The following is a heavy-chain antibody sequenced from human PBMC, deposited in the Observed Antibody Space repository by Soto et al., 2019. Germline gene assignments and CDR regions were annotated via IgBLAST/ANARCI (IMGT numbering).Heavy chain of an antibody. CDR3: EKRLSSGYYYAVDY. CDR2: ISGSGGIT. Sequence: GGSLRLSCAASGFTFSSYAMSWVLQAPGKGLEWVSAISGSGGITYYADSVKGRFTISRDNSKNTLYMQMKSLRAEDTAVYYCEKRLSSGYYYAVDYWGQGTLVTVSS. J-gene: IGHJ4*02. V-gene: IGHV3-23*01. D-gene: IGHD3-22*01. CDR1: GFTFSSYA.